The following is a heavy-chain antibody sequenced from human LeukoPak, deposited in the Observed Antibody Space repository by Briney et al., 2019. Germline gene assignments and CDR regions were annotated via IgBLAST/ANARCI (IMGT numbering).Heavy chain of an antibody. Sequence: ASAKVSCKASGYTFTSYGISWVRQAPGQGLEWMGWISAYNGNTNYAQKLQGRVTMTTDTSTSTAYMELRSLRSDDTAVYYCARVSYDFWSGYPDCWGQGTLVTVSS. CDR1: GYTFTSYG. V-gene: IGHV1-18*01. D-gene: IGHD3-3*01. CDR3: ARVSYDFWSGYPDC. CDR2: ISAYNGNT. J-gene: IGHJ4*02.